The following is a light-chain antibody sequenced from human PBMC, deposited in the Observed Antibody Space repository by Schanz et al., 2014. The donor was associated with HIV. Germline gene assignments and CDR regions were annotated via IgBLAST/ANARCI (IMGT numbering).Light chain of an antibody. CDR1: NSDIGSYGL. CDR2: GVT. CDR3: NSYTSKNTPI. Sequence: QSVLTQPASVSGSPGQSITLSCTGSNSDIGSYGLLSWYQQHPGKSPKLLIYGVTKRPSGVSPRFSGSKSGNTASLTIFGLQAEDEADYYCNSYTSKNTPIFGGGTKLTVL. J-gene: IGLJ2*01. V-gene: IGLV2-14*02.